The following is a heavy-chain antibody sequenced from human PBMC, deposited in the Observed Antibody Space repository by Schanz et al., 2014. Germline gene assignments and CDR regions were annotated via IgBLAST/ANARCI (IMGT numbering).Heavy chain of an antibody. D-gene: IGHD1-1*01. CDR3: ARGGRTTYNYYYGMDV. J-gene: IGHJ6*02. V-gene: IGHV4-30-4*07. CDR1: GGSISSGGYS. CDR2: IYYSGST. Sequence: QVQLQESGPGLVKPSQTLSLTCAISGGSISSGGYSWNWIRQPPGKGLEWIVYIYYSGSTYYNPSLKSRVTIPLDPSKNQFALKLSSVTAADTAVYYCARGGRTTYNYYYGMDVWGQGTTVTVSS.